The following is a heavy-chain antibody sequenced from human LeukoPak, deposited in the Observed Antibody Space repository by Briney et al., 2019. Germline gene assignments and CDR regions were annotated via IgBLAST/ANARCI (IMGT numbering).Heavy chain of an antibody. CDR2: IYYSGST. V-gene: IGHV4-59*08. CDR3: AKGSGSSPFDP. D-gene: IGHD3-10*01. Sequence: ASETLSLTCTVSGGSMSSYYWSWVRQPPGRGLEGIGYIYYSGSTNYNPSLKRLVTISVDTSKNQFSLLLRPVSAADTAVYYCAKGSGSSPFDPWGQGTLVTVSS. CDR1: GGSMSSYY. J-gene: IGHJ5*02.